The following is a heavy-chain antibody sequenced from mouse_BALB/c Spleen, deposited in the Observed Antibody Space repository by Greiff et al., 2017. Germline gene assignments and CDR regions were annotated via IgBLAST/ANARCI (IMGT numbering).Heavy chain of an antibody. CDR1: GFTFSSFG. J-gene: IGHJ4*01. Sequence: EVQRVESGGGLVQPGGSRKLSCAASGFTFSSFGMHWVRQAPEKGLEWVAYISSGSSTIYYADTVKGRFTISRDNPKNTLFLQMTSLRSEDTAMYYCARLGSMDYWGQGTSVTVSS. D-gene: IGHD4-1*01. V-gene: IGHV5-17*02. CDR3: ARLGSMDY. CDR2: ISSGSSTI.